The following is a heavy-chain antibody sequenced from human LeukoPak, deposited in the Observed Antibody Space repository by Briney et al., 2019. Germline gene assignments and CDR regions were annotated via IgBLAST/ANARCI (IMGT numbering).Heavy chain of an antibody. CDR1: GFTFSSYD. V-gene: IGHV3-13*01. D-gene: IGHD6-19*01. CDR2: IGTAGDT. CDR3: AKEGIAVAGIGPTYFDY. Sequence: GGSLRLSCAASGFTFSSYDMHWVRQATGKGLEWVSVIGTAGDTYYPGSVKGRFTISRDNSKNTLYLQMNSLRAEDTAVYYCAKEGIAVAGIGPTYFDYWGQGTLVTVSS. J-gene: IGHJ4*02.